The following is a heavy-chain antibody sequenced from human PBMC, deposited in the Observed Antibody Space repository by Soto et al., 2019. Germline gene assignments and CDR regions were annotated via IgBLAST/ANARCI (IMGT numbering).Heavy chain of an antibody. CDR1: GGSISSTSYF. D-gene: IGHD1-26*01. CDR2: IYYSGST. CDR3: ARRDSGTPLNWFDP. Sequence: QLQLQESGPGLVKPSETLSLTCSVSGGSISSTSYFWDWIRQPPGKGLEWIGSIYYSGSTAYNPALPRRVTMYLDTSQNQLSLTLTSMTAADTAVYFCARRDSGTPLNWFDPWGQGTLVTVSS. V-gene: IGHV4-39*01. J-gene: IGHJ5*02.